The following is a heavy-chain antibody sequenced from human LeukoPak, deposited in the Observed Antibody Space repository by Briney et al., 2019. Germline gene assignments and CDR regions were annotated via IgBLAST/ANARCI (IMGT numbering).Heavy chain of an antibody. CDR3: GRGPTLIGVAGTWRGDY. J-gene: IGHJ4*02. CDR1: GGTFSSYC. Sequence: PSGSLILSCSASGGTFSSYCLKWFRQPPGKGLEWFSCISSGSSYIYYGASVKGRFTISRDTSKNSLYLKMSSLRAADTAVYYCGRGPTLIGVAGTWRGDYWGQGTLVTVSS. CDR2: ISSGSSYI. D-gene: IGHD6-19*01. V-gene: IGHV3-21*01.